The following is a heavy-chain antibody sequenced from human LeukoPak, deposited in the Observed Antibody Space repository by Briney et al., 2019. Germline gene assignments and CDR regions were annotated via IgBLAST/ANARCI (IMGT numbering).Heavy chain of an antibody. V-gene: IGHV3-21*01. Sequence: GGSLRLSCAASGFTFSSYSMNWVRQAPGKGLEWVSSISSSSSYIYYADSVKGRFTISRDNAKNSLYLQMNSLRAEDTAVYYCARDLYEVTEPLVDYWGQGTLVTVSS. J-gene: IGHJ4*02. D-gene: IGHD2-21*02. CDR3: ARDLYEVTEPLVDY. CDR1: GFTFSSYS. CDR2: ISSSSSYI.